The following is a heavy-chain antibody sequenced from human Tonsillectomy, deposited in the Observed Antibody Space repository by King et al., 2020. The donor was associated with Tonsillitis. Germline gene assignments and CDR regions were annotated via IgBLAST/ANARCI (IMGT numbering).Heavy chain of an antibody. CDR3: ATVGYCSSTSCREYYYYGMDV. CDR1: GYSFTSYW. CDR2: IYPGDSDT. V-gene: IGHV5-51*01. D-gene: IGHD2-2*01. J-gene: IGHJ6*02. Sequence: QLVQSGAEVKKPGESLKISCKGSGYSFTSYWIGWVRQMPGKGLEWMGIIYPGDSDTRYSPSFQGQVTISADKSISTAYLQWSSLKASDTAMYYCATVGYCSSTSCREYYYYGMDVWGQGTTVTVSS.